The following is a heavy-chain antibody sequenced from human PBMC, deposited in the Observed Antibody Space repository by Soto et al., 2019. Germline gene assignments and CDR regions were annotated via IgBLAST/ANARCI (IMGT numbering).Heavy chain of an antibody. J-gene: IGHJ5*02. CDR3: ARDPGTGTYNWFDP. D-gene: IGHD1-7*01. Sequence: QLQLVQSGAEVKKPGASVKVSCKASGYTFTGYYMHWVRQAPGQGLEWMGWINPNSGGTNYAQKFQGWVTMTRDTSISTAYMELSRLRSDDTAVYYCARDPGTGTYNWFDPWGQGTLVTVSS. V-gene: IGHV1-2*04. CDR2: INPNSGGT. CDR1: GYTFTGYY.